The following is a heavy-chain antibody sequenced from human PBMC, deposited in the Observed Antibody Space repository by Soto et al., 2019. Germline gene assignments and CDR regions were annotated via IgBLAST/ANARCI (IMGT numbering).Heavy chain of an antibody. J-gene: IGHJ5*02. CDR1: GGTFSSYT. V-gene: IGHV1-69*08. CDR3: ARDHNGYSSSTHWFGP. CDR2: IIPILGIA. D-gene: IGHD6-6*01. Sequence: QVQLVQSGAEVKKPGSSVKVSCKASGGTFSSYTISWVRQAPGQGLEWMGRIIPILGIANYAQKFQGRVTITADKSTSTAYMELSSLRSEDTAVYYCARDHNGYSSSTHWFGPWGQGTLVTVSS.